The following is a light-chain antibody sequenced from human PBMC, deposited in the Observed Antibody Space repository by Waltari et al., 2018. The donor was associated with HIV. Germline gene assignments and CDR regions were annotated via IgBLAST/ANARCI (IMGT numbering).Light chain of an antibody. CDR1: SSNIGAGYD. Sequence: QSVLTQPPSVSGAPGQWVTISWTGSSSNIGAGYDVHWYQQLPGTAPKVPIYGNTNQPPGFPDRFSGSKSGTSASLAITGLQAEDEADYYCQSYDSSLSGFVVFGGGTKVTVL. V-gene: IGLV1-40*01. J-gene: IGLJ2*01. CDR3: QSYDSSLSGFVV. CDR2: GNT.